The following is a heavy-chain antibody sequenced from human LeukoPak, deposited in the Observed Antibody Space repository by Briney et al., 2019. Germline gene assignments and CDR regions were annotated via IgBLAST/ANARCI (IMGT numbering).Heavy chain of an antibody. V-gene: IGHV1-2*02. J-gene: IGHJ4*02. CDR3: AREPPYSSSSPFFDY. D-gene: IGHD6-6*01. CDR1: GYTFTGYY. Sequence: EASVKVSCKPSGYTFTGYYMHWVRQAPGQRLGWMGWINPNSGGTNYAQKFQGRVTMTRDTSISTAYMELSRLRSDDTAVYYCAREPPYSSSSPFFDYWGQGTLVTVSS. CDR2: INPNSGGT.